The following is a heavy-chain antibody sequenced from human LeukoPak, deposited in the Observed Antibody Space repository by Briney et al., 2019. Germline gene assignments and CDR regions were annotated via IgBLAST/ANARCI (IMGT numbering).Heavy chain of an antibody. CDR2: IYYSGST. D-gene: IGHD2-21*02. J-gene: IGHJ3*02. Sequence: SETLSLTCTVSGGSISSGGYYWGWIRQHPGKGLEWIGYIYYSGSTYYNPSLKSRVTISVDTSKNQFSLKPSSVTAADTAVYYCASCGGDCYGAFDIWGQGTMVTVSS. V-gene: IGHV4-31*03. CDR3: ASCGGDCYGAFDI. CDR1: GGSISSGGYY.